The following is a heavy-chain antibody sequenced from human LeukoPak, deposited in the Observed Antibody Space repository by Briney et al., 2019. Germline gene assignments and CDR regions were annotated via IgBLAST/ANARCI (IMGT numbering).Heavy chain of an antibody. CDR2: IYHSGST. V-gene: IGHV4-34*01. CDR3: ARGVVRGAGNYFDY. Sequence: SETLSLTCAVYGGSFSGYYWSWIRQPPGKGLEWIGEIYHSGSTNYNPSLKSRVTISVDKSKNQFSLKLSSVTAADTAVYYCARGVVRGAGNYFDYWGQGTLVTVSS. CDR1: GGSFSGYY. J-gene: IGHJ4*02. D-gene: IGHD3-10*01.